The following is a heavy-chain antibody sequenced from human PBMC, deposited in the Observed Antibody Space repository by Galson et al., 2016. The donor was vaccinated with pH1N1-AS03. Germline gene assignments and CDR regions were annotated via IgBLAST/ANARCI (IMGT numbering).Heavy chain of an antibody. CDR3: AREPWGSTQGEY. Sequence: SLRLSCAASGFTINNNYMSWVRQAPRKGLEWVSVIYGGGDTFYADSVKGRFTISRDNSKNTVYLQMNSLGVEDTAVYYCAREPWGSTQGEYWGQGTLVTVSS. CDR1: GFTINNNY. V-gene: IGHV3-53*01. J-gene: IGHJ4*02. D-gene: IGHD3-16*01. CDR2: IYGGGDT.